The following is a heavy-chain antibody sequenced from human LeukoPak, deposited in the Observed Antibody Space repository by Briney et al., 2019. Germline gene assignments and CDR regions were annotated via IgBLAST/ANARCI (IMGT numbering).Heavy chain of an antibody. Sequence: GGSLRLSCAASGFTFSSYAMHWVRQAPGKGLEWVEFISYDGSNKYYADSVKGRFTISRDNSKNTLCLQMNSLRAEDTAVYYCAKDGVPAAITNYYYMDVWGKGTTVTISS. J-gene: IGHJ6*03. D-gene: IGHD2-2*01. CDR3: AKDGVPAAITNYYYMDV. V-gene: IGHV3-30*04. CDR2: ISYDGSNK. CDR1: GFTFSSYA.